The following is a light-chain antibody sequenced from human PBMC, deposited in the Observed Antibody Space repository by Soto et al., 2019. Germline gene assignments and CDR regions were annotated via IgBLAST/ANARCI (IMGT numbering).Light chain of an antibody. CDR3: QQYNNWPWT. CDR2: GAS. V-gene: IGKV3-15*01. Sequence: EIVMTQSPATLSVSPGERATLSCRASQSVSSNLAWYQQKPGQAPRLLIYGASTRATGIPARLSGSGSGTEFTLTISSLQSEDFAVYYCQQYNNWPWTFGQGNKVEIK. J-gene: IGKJ1*01. CDR1: QSVSSN.